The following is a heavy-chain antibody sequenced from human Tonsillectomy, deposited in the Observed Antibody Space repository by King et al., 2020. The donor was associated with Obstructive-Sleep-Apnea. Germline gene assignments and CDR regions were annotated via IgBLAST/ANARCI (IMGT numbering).Heavy chain of an antibody. D-gene: IGHD3-10*01. V-gene: IGHV4-59*01. Sequence: QLQESGPGLVKPSETLSLTCTVSGGSISTYYWTWIRQPPGKGLEWIGFIYHSGRTSYNPSLKSRVTISVDTSKSRFSLKLSSVTAADTAVYYCTRSGGSGSYYYGMDVWGQGTTVTVSS. CDR2: IYHSGRT. CDR1: GGSISTYY. CDR3: TRSGGSGSYYYGMDV. J-gene: IGHJ6*02.